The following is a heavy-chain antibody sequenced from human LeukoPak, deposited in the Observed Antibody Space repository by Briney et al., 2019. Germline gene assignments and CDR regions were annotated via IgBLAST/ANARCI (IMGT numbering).Heavy chain of an antibody. CDR3: ARVGGFGELSYYFDY. D-gene: IGHD3-10*01. CDR2: IYYSGST. J-gene: IGHJ4*02. Sequence: SETLSLTCTVSGGSISSYYWSWIRQPPGKGLEWIGYIYYSGSTYYNPSLKSRVTISVDTSKNQFSLKLSSVTAADTAVYYCARVGGFGELSYYFDYWGQGTLVTVSS. V-gene: IGHV4-59*01. CDR1: GGSISSYY.